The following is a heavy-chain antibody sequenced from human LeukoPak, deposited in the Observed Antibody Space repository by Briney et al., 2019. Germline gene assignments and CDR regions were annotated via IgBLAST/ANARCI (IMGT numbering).Heavy chain of an antibody. CDR1: GFTVSSNY. V-gene: IGHV3-53*01. CDR2: IYSGGST. Sequence: GGSLRLSCAASGFTVSSNYMSWVRQAPGKGLEWVSVIYSGGSTYYADSVKGRFTISRDNSKNTLYLQMNSLRAEDTALYYCAKTAESDYYYRRYDAIDIWGQGTMVTVSS. CDR3: AKTAESDYYYRRYDAIDI. D-gene: IGHD3-22*01. J-gene: IGHJ3*02.